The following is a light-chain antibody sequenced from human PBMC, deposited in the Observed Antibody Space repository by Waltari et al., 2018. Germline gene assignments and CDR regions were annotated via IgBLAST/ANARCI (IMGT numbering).Light chain of an antibody. CDR1: QSISSY. J-gene: IGKJ4*01. Sequence: DIQMTQSPSSLSASAEDRVTITCRASQSISSYLNWYQQKPGKAPKLLIYAASSLQSGVPSRFSGSGSGTDFTLTISSLQPEDFATYYCQQSYSTPPLTFGGGTKVEIK. CDR3: QQSYSTPPLT. V-gene: IGKV1-39*01. CDR2: AAS.